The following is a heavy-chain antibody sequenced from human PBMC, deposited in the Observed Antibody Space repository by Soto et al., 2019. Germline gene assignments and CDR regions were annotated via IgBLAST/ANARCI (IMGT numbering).Heavy chain of an antibody. D-gene: IGHD3-22*01. V-gene: IGHV3-64D*06. CDR2: ISINGGST. CDR1: AFTFSNHA. J-gene: IGHJ4*02. CDR3: VKGEYYYHSSGYYPYDY. Sequence: PGVPLRLPCSLSAFTFSNHAMHRHRQPQGKGLEYVSSISINGGSTDHADSVKGRFTITRDNSKNTQYLQMSSLRADDTVLYLCVKGEYYYHSSGYYPYDYWAQGTLVDGAS.